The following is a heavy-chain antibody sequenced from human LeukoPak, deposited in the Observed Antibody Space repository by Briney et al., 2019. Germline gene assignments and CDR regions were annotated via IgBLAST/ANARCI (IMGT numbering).Heavy chain of an antibody. J-gene: IGHJ4*02. V-gene: IGHV3-23*01. D-gene: IGHD4-17*01. CDR1: GFTFSKYY. CDR2: ISGTGGTT. Sequence: GGSLRLSCAASGFTFSKYYMSWVRQAPGKALEWVSTISGTGGTTYCADSVKGRFTISRDNSKITLFLQFNSLRADDTAVYYCAKGRGTTVTAAANYWGQGTLVTVSS. CDR3: AKGRGTTVTAAANY.